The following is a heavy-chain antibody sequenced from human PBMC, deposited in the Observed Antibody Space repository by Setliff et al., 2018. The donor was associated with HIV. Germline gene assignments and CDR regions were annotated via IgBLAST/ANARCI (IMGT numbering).Heavy chain of an antibody. Sequence: GGSLRLSCAASGFAFSTYAMSWVRQAPGKGLEWVSAISDSDGGTYYADSVKGRFTVSRDNSKYTLYLQMNSLRVEDTAVYYCAKDKGSSGWSAWGQGTLVTVSS. J-gene: IGHJ5*02. D-gene: IGHD6-19*01. V-gene: IGHV3-23*01. CDR2: ISDSDGGT. CDR1: GFAFSTYA. CDR3: AKDKGSSGWSA.